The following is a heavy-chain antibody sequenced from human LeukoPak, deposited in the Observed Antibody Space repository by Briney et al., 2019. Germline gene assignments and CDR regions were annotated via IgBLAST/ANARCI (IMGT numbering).Heavy chain of an antibody. CDR2: ISWSSGNV. D-gene: IGHD3-22*01. J-gene: IGHJ4*02. CDR3: AKGIYYYDSSGYLPFDF. V-gene: IGHV3-9*01. CDR1: GFTFEDYA. Sequence: SLRLSCAASGFTFEDYAMYWVRQAPGKGLEWVSGISWSSGNVGYADSVRGRFTISRDNAKNSLYLQMNSLRAEDTALYYCAKGIYYYDSSGYLPFDFWGQGTLVTVSS.